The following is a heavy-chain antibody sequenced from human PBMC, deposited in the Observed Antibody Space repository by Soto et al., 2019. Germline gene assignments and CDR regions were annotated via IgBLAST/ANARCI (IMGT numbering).Heavy chain of an antibody. D-gene: IGHD3-3*01. CDR2: TYYTGST. CDR3: ARVANYAFWSGTPFDY. Sequence: SETLSLTCSVSGGSLSGGSYYWSWIRQPPGKGLEWVGYTYYTGSTNYHPSLKSRVSISLDMSKNQFSLKLSSVTAADTAVYYCARVANYAFWSGTPFDYWGPGTLVTV. CDR1: GGSLSGGSYY. J-gene: IGHJ4*02. V-gene: IGHV4-61*01.